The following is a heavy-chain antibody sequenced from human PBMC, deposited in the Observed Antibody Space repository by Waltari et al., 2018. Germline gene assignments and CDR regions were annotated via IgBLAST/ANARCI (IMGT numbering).Heavy chain of an antibody. CDR1: GGSFSGYY. CDR3: ARGPRAGHSSGWYYFDY. V-gene: IGHV4-34*01. J-gene: IGHJ4*02. CDR2: INHSGST. D-gene: IGHD6-19*01. Sequence: QVQLQQWGAGLLKPSETLSLTCAVYGGSFSGYYWSWIRQPPGKGLEWIGEINHSGSTNYNPSLKSRVTISVDTSKNQFSLKLSSVTAAGTAVYYCARGPRAGHSSGWYYFDYWGQGTLVTVSS.